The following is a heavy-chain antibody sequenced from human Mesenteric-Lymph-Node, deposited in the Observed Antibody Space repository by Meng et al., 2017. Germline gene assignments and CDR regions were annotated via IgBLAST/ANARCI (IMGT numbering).Heavy chain of an antibody. CDR2: IYYSGST. D-gene: IGHD3-10*01. CDR1: VGSISSYY. CDR3: ARQSGYFDY. Sequence: VPVQEWGRRRVKPSETLPLTCTVSVGSISSYYWSWIRQPPGKGLEWIGHIYYSGSTNYNPSLKSRVTISVDTSKNQFSLKLSSVTATDTAVYYCARQSGYFDYWGQGTLVTVSS. J-gene: IGHJ4*02. V-gene: IGHV4-59*08.